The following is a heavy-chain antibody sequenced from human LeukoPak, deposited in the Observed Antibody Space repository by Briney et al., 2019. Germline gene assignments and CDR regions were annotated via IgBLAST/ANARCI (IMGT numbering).Heavy chain of an antibody. Sequence: GGSLRLSCAASGLTYSRYWMSWVRQAPGKGLEWVANIKEDGSEKYYVDSVKGRFTISRDNAKNSLYLQMNSLRAEDTAVYYCASNGIWGQGTLVAVSS. CDR3: ASNGI. D-gene: IGHD1-14*01. CDR1: GLTYSRYW. V-gene: IGHV3-7*01. CDR2: IKEDGSEK. J-gene: IGHJ4*02.